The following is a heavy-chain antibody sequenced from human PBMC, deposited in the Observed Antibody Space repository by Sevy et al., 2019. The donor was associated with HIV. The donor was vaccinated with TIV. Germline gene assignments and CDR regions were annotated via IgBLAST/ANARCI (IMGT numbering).Heavy chain of an antibody. Sequence: SETLSLTCTVSGGSISSSSYYWGWIRQPPGKGLEWIGSIYYSGSTYYNPSPKSRVTISVDTSKNQFSLKLSSVTAADTAVYYCARDVTYYYDSSGFKGYYYYGMDVWGQGTTVTVSS. CDR3: ARDVTYYYDSSGFKGYYYYGMDV. CDR1: GGSISSSSYY. CDR2: IYYSGST. V-gene: IGHV4-39*01. D-gene: IGHD3-22*01. J-gene: IGHJ6*02.